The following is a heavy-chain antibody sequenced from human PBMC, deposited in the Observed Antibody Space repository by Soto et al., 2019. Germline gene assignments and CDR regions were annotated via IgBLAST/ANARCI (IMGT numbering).Heavy chain of an antibody. Sequence: PGGSLRLSCAASGFTFSSYNMNWVRQAPGKGLEWVSYISSSSSTKYYADSVKGRFTVSRDNAKNLLYLQMNSLRDEDTAVYYCAREIAAADFDYWGQGTPVTVSS. CDR3: AREIAAADFDY. CDR2: ISSSSSTK. J-gene: IGHJ4*02. V-gene: IGHV3-48*02. D-gene: IGHD6-13*01. CDR1: GFTFSSYN.